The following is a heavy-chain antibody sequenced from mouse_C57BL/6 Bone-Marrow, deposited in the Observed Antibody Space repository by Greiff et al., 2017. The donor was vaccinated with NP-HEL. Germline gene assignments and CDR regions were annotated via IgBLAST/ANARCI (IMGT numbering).Heavy chain of an antibody. J-gene: IGHJ2*01. D-gene: IGHD2-3*01. V-gene: IGHV1-50*01. CDR3: AREGIYDGYPYYFGY. CDR1: GYTFTSYW. Sequence: VQLQQPGAELVKPGASVKLSCKASGYTFTSYWMQWVKQRPGQGLEWIGAIDPSDSYTNYNQKFKGQAILTVDNTSNTAYLPLSSLTSEDSAVYYCAREGIYDGYPYYFGYWSQGTTLTVSS. CDR2: IDPSDSYT.